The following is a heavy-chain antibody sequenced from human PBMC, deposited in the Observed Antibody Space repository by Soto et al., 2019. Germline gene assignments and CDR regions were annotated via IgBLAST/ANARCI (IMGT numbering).Heavy chain of an antibody. CDR1: GGSISSGGYY. CDR2: IYYSGST. J-gene: IGHJ4*02. D-gene: IGHD5-12*01. CDR3: ARWVWLRFRYCDY. Sequence: QVQLQESGPGLLKPSQTPSLNCTVSGGSISSGGYYWSWIRQHPGKGLEWIGYIYYSGSTYYNPSLHSRVTISVDTSQNQVSLKVSSVTAADTAVYYCARWVWLRFRYCDYWVQGTLVTVSS. V-gene: IGHV4-31*03.